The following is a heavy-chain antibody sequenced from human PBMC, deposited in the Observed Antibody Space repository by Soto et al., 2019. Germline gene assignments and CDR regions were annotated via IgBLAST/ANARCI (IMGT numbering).Heavy chain of an antibody. CDR3: ARDSSSLNGMGV. J-gene: IGHJ6*02. Sequence: SVKVSCKASGGTFSSYAISWVRQAPGQGLEWMGGIIPIFGTANYAQKFQGRVTITADESTSTAYMELSSLRSEDTAVYYCARDSSSLNGMGVWGQGTTVTVSS. CDR2: IIPIFGTA. V-gene: IGHV1-69*13. CDR1: GGTFSSYA. D-gene: IGHD6-13*01.